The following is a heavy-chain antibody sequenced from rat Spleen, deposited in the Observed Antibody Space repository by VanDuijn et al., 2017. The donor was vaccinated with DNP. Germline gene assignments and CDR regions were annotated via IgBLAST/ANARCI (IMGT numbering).Heavy chain of an antibody. J-gene: IGHJ1*01. V-gene: IGHV3-1*01. CDR1: GYSITSNY. CDR2: ISYSGST. Sequence: EVQLQESGPGLVKPSQSLSLTCSVTGYSITSNYWAWIRKFPGNKMEWIGHISYSGSTSYNPSLKSRISITRDTSKNQFFLQLNSVTTEDTATYYCARWNYGYWYFDFWGPGTMVTVSS. D-gene: IGHD1-3*01. CDR3: ARWNYGYWYFDF.